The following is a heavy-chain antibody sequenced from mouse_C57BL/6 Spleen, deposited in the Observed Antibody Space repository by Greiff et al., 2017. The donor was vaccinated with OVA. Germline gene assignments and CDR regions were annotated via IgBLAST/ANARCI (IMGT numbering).Heavy chain of an antibody. Sequence: VQLQQPGAELVKPGASVKLSCKASGYTFTSYWMQWVKQRPGQGLEWIGEIDPSDSYTNYNQKFKGKATLTVDTSSSTAYMQLSSLTSEDSAVYYCARKFYSNYGYWGQGTTLTVSS. V-gene: IGHV1-50*01. J-gene: IGHJ2*01. CDR1: GYTFTSYW. D-gene: IGHD2-5*01. CDR3: ARKFYSNYGY. CDR2: IDPSDSYT.